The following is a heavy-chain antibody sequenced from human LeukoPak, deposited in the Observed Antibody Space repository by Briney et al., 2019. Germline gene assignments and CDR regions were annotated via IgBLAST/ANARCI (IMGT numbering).Heavy chain of an antibody. D-gene: IGHD1-26*01. Sequence: IPSETLSLTCTVSGGSISSGSYYWSWIRQPAGKGLEWIGRIYTSGSTNYNPSLKSRVTISVDTSKNQFSLKLSSVTAADTAVYYCARLLDGWELFDGAFDIWGQGTMVTVSS. V-gene: IGHV4-61*02. CDR3: ARLLDGWELFDGAFDI. CDR2: IYTSGST. CDR1: GGSISSGSYY. J-gene: IGHJ3*02.